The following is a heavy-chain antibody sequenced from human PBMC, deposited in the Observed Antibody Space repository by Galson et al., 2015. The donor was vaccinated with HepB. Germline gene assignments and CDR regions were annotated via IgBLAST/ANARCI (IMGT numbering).Heavy chain of an antibody. CDR2: IYSGGRT. CDR3: ARASRYDDLWKRVPDYYYFMDV. J-gene: IGHJ6*03. V-gene: IGHV3-53*01. CDR1: GFTVGSNC. Sequence: SLRLSCAASGFTVGSNCMTWVHQAPGKGLEWVSLIYSGGRTYYGDSVQGRFTISRDNSKNTLYLQMNSLRADDTAVYYCARASRYDDLWKRVPDYYYFMDVWGKGTTVTVSS. D-gene: IGHD3-3*01.